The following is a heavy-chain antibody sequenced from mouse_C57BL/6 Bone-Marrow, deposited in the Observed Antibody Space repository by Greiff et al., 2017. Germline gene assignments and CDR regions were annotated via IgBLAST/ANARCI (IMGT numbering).Heavy chain of an antibody. CDR3: ARHRSAWFAY. Sequence: EVKLVESGGGLVQPGGSLKLSCAASGFTFSDYYMYWVRQTPEKRLEWVAYISNGGGSTYYPDTVKGRFIISRDNAKNTLYLQMSRLRSEDTAMYYCARHRSAWFAYWGQGTLVTVSA. V-gene: IGHV5-12*01. CDR2: ISNGGGST. J-gene: IGHJ3*01. CDR1: GFTFSDYY.